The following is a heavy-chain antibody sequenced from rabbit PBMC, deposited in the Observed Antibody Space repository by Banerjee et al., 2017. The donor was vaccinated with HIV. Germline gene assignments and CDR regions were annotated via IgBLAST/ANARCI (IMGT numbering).Heavy chain of an antibody. Sequence: QEQLKETGGDLVKPGASLTLTCTASGFSFSSNYWICWVRQAPRKGLEWIGCTNTGSGNTFYASWAKGRFTISKTSSTTVTLQMTSLTAADTATYFCARGDGSSGWGGLWGQGTLVTVS. J-gene: IGHJ4*01. CDR1: GFSFSSNYW. CDR3: ARGDGSSGWGGL. D-gene: IGHD4-1*01. V-gene: IGHV1S45*01. CDR2: TNTGSGNT.